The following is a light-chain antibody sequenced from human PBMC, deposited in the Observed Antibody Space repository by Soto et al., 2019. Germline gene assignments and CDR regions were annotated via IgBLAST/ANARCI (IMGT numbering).Light chain of an antibody. J-gene: IGLJ2*01. CDR1: PSNIGVGYD. V-gene: IGLV1-40*01. CDR3: QSYDSSLSGV. CDR2: ANN. Sequence: QAVVTQPPSVSGAPGQKITISCTGSPSNIGVGYDVHWYRQIPGTAPKLVIYANNNRPSGVPDRFSGSKSDTSASLTITGLQADDEADYYCQSYDSSLSGVFGGGTKLTVL.